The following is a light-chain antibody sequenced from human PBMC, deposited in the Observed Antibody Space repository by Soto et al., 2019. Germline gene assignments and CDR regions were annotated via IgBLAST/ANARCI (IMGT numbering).Light chain of an antibody. CDR1: SSNIGSNY. J-gene: IGLJ2*01. CDR2: RNN. CDR3: AAWDDSLNGEVV. Sequence: QSVLTQPPSTSGTPGQRLTISCSGSSSNIGSNYVYWYQQLPGTAPKLLISRNNQRPSGVPDRFSGSKSGTSASLAISGLRSEDEADYYCAAWDDSLNGEVVFGGGTKLTVL. V-gene: IGLV1-47*01.